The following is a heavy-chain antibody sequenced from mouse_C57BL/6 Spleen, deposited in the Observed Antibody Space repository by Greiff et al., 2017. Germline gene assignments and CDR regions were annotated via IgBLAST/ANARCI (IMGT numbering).Heavy chain of an antibody. V-gene: IGHV1-55*01. D-gene: IGHD2-5*01. J-gene: IGHJ2*01. CDR2: IYPGSGST. CDR3: ARLGFHSNYAFDY. CDR1: GYTFTSYW. Sequence: QVHVKQPGAELVKPGASVKMSCKASGYTFTSYWITWVKQRPGQGLEWIGDIYPGSGSTNYNEKFKSKATLTVDTSSSTAYMQLSSLTSEDSAVYYCARLGFHSNYAFDYWGQGTTLTVSS.